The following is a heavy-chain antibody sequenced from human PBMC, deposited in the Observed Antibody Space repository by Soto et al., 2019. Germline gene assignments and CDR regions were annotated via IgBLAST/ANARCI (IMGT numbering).Heavy chain of an antibody. V-gene: IGHV1-46*01. J-gene: IGHJ6*02. Sequence: GASVKVSCKASGYTLTSHDMHWVRQAPGQGLEWMGIINPSGGNTKYAQKFQGRVTMTRDTSASTAYMELSSLRSEDTAVYYCASSHLNYYYYYGMDVWGQGTTVTVSS. CDR2: INPSGGNT. D-gene: IGHD3-3*02. CDR1: GYTLTSHD. CDR3: ASSHLNYYYYYGMDV.